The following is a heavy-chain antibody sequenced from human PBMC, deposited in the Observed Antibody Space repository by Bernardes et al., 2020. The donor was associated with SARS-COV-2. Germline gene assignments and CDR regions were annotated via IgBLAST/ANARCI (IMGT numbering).Heavy chain of an antibody. CDR1: GFTFSSYL. CDR2: ISGACLYI. Sequence: GGSLRLSCAASGFTFSSYLFSWFRQAPGKGLDWVSSISGACLYIYYGDSVRGRFTTSRDNTRQSVFLQMESLRAEETAVYYCARDVGGTDWRFGFDVWGPGTMVHVSS. CDR3: ARDVGGTDWRFGFDV. D-gene: IGHD3-9*01. J-gene: IGHJ3*01. V-gene: IGHV3-21*01.